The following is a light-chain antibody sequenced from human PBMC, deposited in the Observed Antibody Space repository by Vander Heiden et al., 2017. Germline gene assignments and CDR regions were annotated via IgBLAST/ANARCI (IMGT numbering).Light chain of an antibody. J-gene: IGKJ3*01. CDR2: WAS. CDR1: QSVLYSSNNKNY. Sequence: DIVMTQSPDPLAVSLGDRATINCKSSQSVLYSSNNKNYLAWYQQEPGQPPKLLIYWASTRESGVPDRFSGSGSGTDFTLTISSLQAEDVAVYYCQQYYSTPPTFGPGTKVDIK. CDR3: QQYYSTPPT. V-gene: IGKV4-1*01.